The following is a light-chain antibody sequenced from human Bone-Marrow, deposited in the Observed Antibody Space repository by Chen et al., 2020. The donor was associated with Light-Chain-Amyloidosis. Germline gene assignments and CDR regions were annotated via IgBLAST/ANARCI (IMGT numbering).Light chain of an antibody. CDR1: DLPTKY. Sequence: YELTQPPSVSVSPAQTARITCSGDDLPTKYAYWYQQKPGQAPVLVIHRDTERPSGISERFSGSSSGTTATLTISGVQAEDEADYHCQSADSSGTYEVIFGGGTKLTVL. CDR3: QSADSSGTYEVI. V-gene: IGLV3-25*03. J-gene: IGLJ2*01. CDR2: RDT.